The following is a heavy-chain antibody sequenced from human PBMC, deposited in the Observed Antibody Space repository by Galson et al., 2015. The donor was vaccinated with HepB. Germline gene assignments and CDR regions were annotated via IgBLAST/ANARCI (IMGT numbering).Heavy chain of an antibody. CDR3: ARDSGVVISAGRHHRHYYMDV. J-gene: IGHJ6*03. V-gene: IGHV4-34*01. CDR2: INHRGTT. D-gene: IGHD6-13*01. Sequence: ETLSLTCAVYGGSFSGYSWSWIRQSPEKGLEWIGEINHRGTTHYSPSLKSRVTISVDTSKNQFSLKLRSVTAADRAVYYCARDSGVVISAGRHHRHYYMDVWGNGTTVTVSS. CDR1: GGSFSGYS.